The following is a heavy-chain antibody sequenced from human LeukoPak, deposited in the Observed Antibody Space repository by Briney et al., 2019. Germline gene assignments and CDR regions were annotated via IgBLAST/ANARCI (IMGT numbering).Heavy chain of an antibody. Sequence: SETLSLTCTVSGGSISSSSYYWGWIRQPPGKGLEWIGSIYYSGSTYYNPSLKSRVTISVDTSKNQFSLKLSSVPAADTAVYYCAREGSTLADRFDNWGQGTLVTVSS. CDR1: GGSISSSSYY. D-gene: IGHD1-1*01. CDR2: IYYSGST. J-gene: IGHJ4*02. CDR3: AREGSTLADRFDN. V-gene: IGHV4-39*07.